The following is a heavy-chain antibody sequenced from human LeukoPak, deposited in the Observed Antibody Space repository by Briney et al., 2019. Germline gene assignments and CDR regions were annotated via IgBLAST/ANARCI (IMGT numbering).Heavy chain of an antibody. D-gene: IGHD5-18*01. J-gene: IGHJ4*02. CDR2: ISSSSSSI. CDR3: ARASGDIVETATMGSY. V-gene: IGHV3-21*01. Sequence: GGSLRLSCAASGFTFSSYSMNWVRQAPGKGLEWVSSISSSSSSIYYADSVKGRFTISRDNAKNSLYLQMNSLRAEDTAVYYCARASGDIVETATMGSYWGQGTLVSVSA. CDR1: GFTFSSYS.